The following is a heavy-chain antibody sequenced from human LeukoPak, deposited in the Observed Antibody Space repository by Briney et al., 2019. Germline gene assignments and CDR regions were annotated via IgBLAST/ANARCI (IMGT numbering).Heavy chain of an antibody. CDR3: ARRYDFWDY. D-gene: IGHD3-3*01. CDR1: GFTFSSYD. V-gene: IGHV3-23*01. CDR2: ISVGGGST. Sequence: GGSLRLSCAASGFTFSSYDMTWVRQAPGKGLGWVSVISVGGGSTAYANSVKGRFTISRDDSKNTLHLQMDSLRADDTAVYYCARRYDFWDYWGQGTLVTVSS. J-gene: IGHJ4*02.